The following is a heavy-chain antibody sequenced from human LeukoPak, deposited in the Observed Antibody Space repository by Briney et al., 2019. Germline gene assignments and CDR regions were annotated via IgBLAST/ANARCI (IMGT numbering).Heavy chain of an antibody. J-gene: IGHJ1*01. Sequence: GGSLRLSCEGSGFTFSNYWMGWVRQAPGKGLQWVANIKTDGSEKYYVDPVKGRFTISRDNAKNSLYLQMNSLRAEDTAVYYCATYSSLNRREFQYWGQGTLLTVSS. D-gene: IGHD3-22*01. CDR3: ATYSSLNRREFQY. V-gene: IGHV3-7*01. CDR2: IKTDGSEK. CDR1: GFTFSNYW.